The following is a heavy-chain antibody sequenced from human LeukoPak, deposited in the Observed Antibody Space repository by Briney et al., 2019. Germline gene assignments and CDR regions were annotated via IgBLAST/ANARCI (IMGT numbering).Heavy chain of an antibody. Sequence: GGSLRLSCAASGFMFSDYSMSWIRQAPGKGLEWISYITSNGRATYYADSVRGRFTISRDNARNSLYLQMNSLRAEDTAVYYCAKDLLGQWPTVFDYWGQGTLVTVSS. J-gene: IGHJ4*02. V-gene: IGHV3-11*04. D-gene: IGHD6-19*01. CDR1: GFMFSDYS. CDR2: ITSNGRAT. CDR3: AKDLLGQWPTVFDY.